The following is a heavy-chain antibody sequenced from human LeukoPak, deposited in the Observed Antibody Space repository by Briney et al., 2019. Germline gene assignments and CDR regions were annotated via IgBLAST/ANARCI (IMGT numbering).Heavy chain of an antibody. CDR3: VKENYGDQGLDV. CDR2: INWNSGSR. J-gene: IGHJ6*02. Sequence: QAGGSLRLSCAASGFAFDDYAMHWVRQAPGKGLEWVSGINWNSGSRGYADSVKGRFTISRDNAKNSLYLQMNSLRAEDTALYYCVKENYGDQGLDVWGQGTTVTVSS. D-gene: IGHD4-17*01. CDR1: GFAFDDYA. V-gene: IGHV3-9*01.